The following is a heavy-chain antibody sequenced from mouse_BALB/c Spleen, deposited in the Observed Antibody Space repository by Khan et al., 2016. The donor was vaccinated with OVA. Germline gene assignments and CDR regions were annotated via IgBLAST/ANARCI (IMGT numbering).Heavy chain of an antibody. CDR1: GYTFSMYW. V-gene: IGHV1-9*01. CDR2: ILPGRDNT. CDR3: ARGGYNPAMDY. D-gene: IGHD1-3*01. Sequence: QVQLQQSGAELMKPGASVTISCKATGYTFSMYWIEWVKQRPGHGLEWIGDILPGRDNTNHNEKFKGKATFTADTSSITAFMELSMLTYEASAVYYCARGGYNPAMDYWGQGTSVTVSS. J-gene: IGHJ4*01.